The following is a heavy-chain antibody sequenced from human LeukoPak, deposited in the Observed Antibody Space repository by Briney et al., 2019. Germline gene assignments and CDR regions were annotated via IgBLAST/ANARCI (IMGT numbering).Heavy chain of an antibody. CDR1: GFTFDDYA. CDR2: ISSSGSTI. Sequence: GGSLRLSCAASGFTFDDYAMHWVRQAPGKGLEWVSYISSSGSTIYYADSVKGRFTISRDNAKNSLYLQMNSLRAEDTAVYYCAREGDAFFLSARGYDYWGQGTLVTVSS. CDR3: AREGDAFFLSARGYDY. D-gene: IGHD3-3*02. J-gene: IGHJ4*02. V-gene: IGHV3-48*03.